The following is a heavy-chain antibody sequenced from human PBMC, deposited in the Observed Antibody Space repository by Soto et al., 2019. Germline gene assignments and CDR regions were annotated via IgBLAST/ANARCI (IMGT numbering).Heavy chain of an antibody. J-gene: IGHJ4*02. Sequence: SETLSLTCAVYGGSFSGYYWSWIRQHLGKVLEWIGYIYYSGSTYYNPSLKSRVTISVDTSKNQFSLKLSSVTAADTAFYYCARDTPDEVRVVMFDYWGQGALVTVSS. D-gene: IGHD3-10*01. CDR1: GGSFSGYY. CDR2: IYYSGST. CDR3: ARDTPDEVRVVMFDY. V-gene: IGHV4-31*11.